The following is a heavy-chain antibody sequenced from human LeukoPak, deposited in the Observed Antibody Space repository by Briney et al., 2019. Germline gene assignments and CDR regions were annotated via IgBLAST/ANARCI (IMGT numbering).Heavy chain of an antibody. Sequence: GGSLRLSCTASGFTFGDYAVSWFRQAPGKGLEWVGFIRSKAYGGTTEYAASVKGRFTISRDDSKSIAYLQMSSLKTEDTAVYYCTRDLSTMVVTPVGYWGQGTLVTVSS. V-gene: IGHV3-49*03. CDR1: GFTFGDYA. J-gene: IGHJ4*02. D-gene: IGHD4-23*01. CDR3: TRDLSTMVVTPVGY. CDR2: IRSKAYGGTT.